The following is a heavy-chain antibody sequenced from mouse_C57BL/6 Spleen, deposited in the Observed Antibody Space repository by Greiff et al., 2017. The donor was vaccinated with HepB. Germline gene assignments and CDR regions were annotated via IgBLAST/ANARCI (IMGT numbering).Heavy chain of an antibody. CDR3: TLRLFYY. J-gene: IGHJ2*01. CDR1: GFNIKDDY. D-gene: IGHD1-2*01. V-gene: IGHV14-4*01. Sequence: VQLKQSGAELVRPGASVKLSCTASGFNIKDDYMHWVKQRPEQGLEWIGWIDPENGDTEYASKFQGKATITADTSSNTAYLQLSSLTSDDTAVYYCTLRLFYYWGQGTTLTVSS. CDR2: IDPENGDT.